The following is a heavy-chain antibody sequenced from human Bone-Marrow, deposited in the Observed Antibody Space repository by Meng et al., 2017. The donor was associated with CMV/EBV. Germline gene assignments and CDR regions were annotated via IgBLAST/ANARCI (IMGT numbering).Heavy chain of an antibody. CDR2: IYYSGST. V-gene: IGHV4-61*01. J-gene: IGHJ6*02. CDR1: GYSISSGYY. Sequence: GSLRLSCTVSGYSISSGYYWGWIRQPPGKGLEWIGYIYYSGSTNYNPSLKSRVTISVDTSKNQFSLKLSSVTVADTAVYYCARASPGYYYYYGMDVWGQGTTVTVSS. CDR3: ARASPGYYYYYGMDV.